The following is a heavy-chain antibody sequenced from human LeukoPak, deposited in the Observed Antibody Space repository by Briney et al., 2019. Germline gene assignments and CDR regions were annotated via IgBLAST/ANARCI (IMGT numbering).Heavy chain of an antibody. D-gene: IGHD5-18*01. Sequence: NPSETLSLTCAVYGGSFNDYYWGWIRQPPGKGLEWIGEINHSGSTKYNPSMKSRVTISVDTSKNQFSLRLNSVTAADTAVYYCARGSYIYGHPPSLDYWGQGTLVTVSS. CDR3: ARGSYIYGHPPSLDY. CDR1: GGSFNDYY. CDR2: INHSGST. J-gene: IGHJ4*02. V-gene: IGHV4-34*01.